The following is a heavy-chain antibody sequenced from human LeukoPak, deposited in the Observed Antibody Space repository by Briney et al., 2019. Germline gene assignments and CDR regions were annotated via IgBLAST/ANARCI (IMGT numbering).Heavy chain of an antibody. J-gene: IGHJ4*02. CDR3: ARGTAMVDY. CDR1: GFTFSNYA. V-gene: IGHV3-21*01. CDR2: ISSSSSYI. Sequence: GGSLRLSCAGFGFTFSNYAMSWVRQAPGKGLEWVSSISSSSSYIYYADSVKGRFTISRDNAKNSLYLQMNSLRAEDTAVYYCARGTAMVDYWGQGTLVTVSS. D-gene: IGHD5-18*01.